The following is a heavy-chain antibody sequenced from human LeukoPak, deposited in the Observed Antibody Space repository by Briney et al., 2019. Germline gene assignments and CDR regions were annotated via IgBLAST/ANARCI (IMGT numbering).Heavy chain of an antibody. J-gene: IGHJ3*02. CDR3: ARWTRSSGYYLAFDI. V-gene: IGHV4-59*01. D-gene: IGHD3-22*01. Sequence: SETLSLTCTVSGGSISSYYWSWIRQPPGKGLEWIGYIYYSGSTNYNPSLKSRVTISVDTSKNQFSLKLSSVTAADTAVYYCARWTRSSGYYLAFDIWGQGTMVTVSS. CDR2: IYYSGST. CDR1: GGSISSYY.